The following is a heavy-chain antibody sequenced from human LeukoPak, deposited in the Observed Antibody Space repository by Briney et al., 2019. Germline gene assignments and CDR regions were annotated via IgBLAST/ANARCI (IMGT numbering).Heavy chain of an antibody. CDR1: GFTFSSYA. Sequence: GGSLRLSCAASGFTFSSYAMSWVRQAPGKGLEWVSCISTSGGSTSYADSVKGRFTISRDNPRNTLYMQMNSLRAEDTAVYYCAIMHRYYDGSGYWVQWGQGTLVTVSS. V-gene: IGHV3-23*01. D-gene: IGHD3-22*01. CDR2: ISTSGGST. CDR3: AIMHRYYDGSGYWVQ. J-gene: IGHJ4*02.